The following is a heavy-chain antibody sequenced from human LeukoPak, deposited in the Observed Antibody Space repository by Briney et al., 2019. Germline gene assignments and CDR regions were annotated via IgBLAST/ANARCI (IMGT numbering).Heavy chain of an antibody. J-gene: IGHJ3*02. V-gene: IGHV1-69*05. CDR1: GGTFSSYA. D-gene: IGHD2-2*01. Sequence: SVKVSCKASGGTFSSYAISWVRQAPGQGLEWMGRINPIFGTVNYAQKFQGRVTITTDESTSTAYMELSSLRSEDTAVYYCARFICSSTSCYANAFDIWGQGTMVTVSS. CDR2: INPIFGTV. CDR3: ARFICSSTSCYANAFDI.